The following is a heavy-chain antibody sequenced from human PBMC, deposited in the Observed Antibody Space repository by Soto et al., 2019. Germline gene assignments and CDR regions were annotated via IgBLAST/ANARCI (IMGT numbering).Heavy chain of an antibody. CDR3: ARPRYDDSGSYRFDY. V-gene: IGHV3-74*01. Sequence: PGGSLRLSCAASGFTFSNYLMHWVRQTQGKGLVWISRINDQGGSPTYADSVKGRFTISRDNVKNTLYLQMSSLRAEDTAVYYCARPRYDDSGSYRFDYWGQGALVTVSS. J-gene: IGHJ4*02. CDR2: INDQGGSP. D-gene: IGHD1-26*01. CDR1: GFTFSNYL.